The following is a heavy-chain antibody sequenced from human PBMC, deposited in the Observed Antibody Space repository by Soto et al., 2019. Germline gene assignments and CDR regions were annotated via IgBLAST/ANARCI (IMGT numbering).Heavy chain of an antibody. J-gene: IGHJ6*02. CDR3: ARDFAHSSSWYGPHYYYYGMDV. Sequence: SETLSLTCTVSGGSISSYYWSWIRQPAGKGLEWIGRIYTSGSTNYNPSLKSRVTMSVDTSKNQFSLKLSSMTAADTAVYYCARDFAHSSSWYGPHYYYYGMDVWGQGTTVTVSS. CDR2: IYTSGST. CDR1: GGSISSYY. D-gene: IGHD6-13*01. V-gene: IGHV4-4*07.